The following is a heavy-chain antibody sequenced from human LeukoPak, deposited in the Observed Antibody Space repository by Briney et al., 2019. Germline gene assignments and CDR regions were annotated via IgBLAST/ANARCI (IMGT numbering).Heavy chain of an antibody. CDR2: INHSGST. V-gene: IGHV4-34*01. J-gene: IGHJ6*02. CDR1: GGSFSGYY. D-gene: IGHD5-18*01. Sequence: PSETLSLTCAVYGGSFSGYYWSWIRQPPGKGLEWIGEINHSGSTNYNPSLKSRVTISVDTSKNQFSLKLSSVTAADTAVYYCARGSGPLDTAMVSIDYYYGMDVWGQGTTVTVSS. CDR3: ARGSGPLDTAMVSIDYYYGMDV.